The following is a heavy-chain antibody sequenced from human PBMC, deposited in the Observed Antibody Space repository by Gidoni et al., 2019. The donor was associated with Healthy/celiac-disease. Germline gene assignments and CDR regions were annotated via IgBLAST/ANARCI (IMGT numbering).Heavy chain of an antibody. CDR3: ARDGGPYLGFDY. D-gene: IGHD7-27*01. Sequence: QLQLVQSGAEATNPGASANVSCKAPGYTFTGSYMHWVRQAPGQGLEWMGWINPNSGGTNYAQKFQGRVTMTRDASISTAYMELSRLRSDDTAVYYCARDGGPYLGFDYWGQGTLVTVSS. CDR2: INPNSGGT. J-gene: IGHJ4*02. V-gene: IGHV1-2*02. CDR1: GYTFTGSY.